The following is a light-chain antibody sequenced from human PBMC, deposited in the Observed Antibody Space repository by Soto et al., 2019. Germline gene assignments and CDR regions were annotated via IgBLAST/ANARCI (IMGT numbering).Light chain of an antibody. J-gene: IGKJ1*01. CDR2: GAS. V-gene: IGKV3-11*01. Sequence: EIVLTQSPATLSLSPGERATLSCRASQSVSSSLAWYRQKPGQAPRLLIYGASNRATGIPARFSGSGSGTDFTLTISSLEPEDFAVYYCQQRGNWPQTFGQGTKVEIK. CDR3: QQRGNWPQT. CDR1: QSVSSS.